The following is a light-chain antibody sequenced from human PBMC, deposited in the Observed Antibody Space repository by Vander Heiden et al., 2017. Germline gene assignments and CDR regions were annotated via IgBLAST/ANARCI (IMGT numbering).Light chain of an antibody. J-gene: IGLJ3*02. V-gene: IGLV3-1*01. Sequence: SYDLTQPPSVSVSTGQTASITCSGDKLGDKYACWYQQKPGQSPVLVVYQDTKRPSGIPERFSGSNSGNTATLTISGTQAMDEADYYCQAWDSSTVVFGGRTKLTVL. CDR2: QDT. CDR1: KLGDKY. CDR3: QAWDSSTVV.